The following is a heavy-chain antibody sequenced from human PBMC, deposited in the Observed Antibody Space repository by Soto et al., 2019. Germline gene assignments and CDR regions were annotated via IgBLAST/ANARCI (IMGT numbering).Heavy chain of an antibody. Sequence: QVQLVQSGAEVKKPGASVKVSCKASGYTFTSYDINWVRQATGQGLEWMGWMNPKSGNTGYAKKFQARVTITRTTSISTAYLELSSLISEDTAVYYCATFDILTGIRGQFDYWGQGTLVTVSS. J-gene: IGHJ4*02. D-gene: IGHD3-9*01. CDR2: MNPKSGNT. CDR3: ATFDILTGIRGQFDY. V-gene: IGHV1-8*01. CDR1: GYTFTSYD.